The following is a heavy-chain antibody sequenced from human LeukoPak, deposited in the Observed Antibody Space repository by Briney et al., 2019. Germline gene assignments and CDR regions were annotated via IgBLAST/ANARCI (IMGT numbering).Heavy chain of an antibody. V-gene: IGHV3-33*06. CDR2: IWYDGSNK. D-gene: IGHD2-2*01. CDR3: AKGAYQLPGGYYYYMDV. Sequence: GRSLRLSCAASGFTFSSYDMHWVRQAPGKGLEWVAVIWYDGSNKYYADSVKGRFTISRDNSKNTLYLQMNSLRAEDTAVYYCAKGAYQLPGGYYYYMDVWGKGTTVTVSS. J-gene: IGHJ6*03. CDR1: GFTFSSYD.